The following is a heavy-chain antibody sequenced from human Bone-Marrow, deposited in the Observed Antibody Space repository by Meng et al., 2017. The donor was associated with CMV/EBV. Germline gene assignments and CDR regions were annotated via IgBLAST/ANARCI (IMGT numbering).Heavy chain of an antibody. V-gene: IGHV5-51*01. D-gene: IGHD3-3*01. CDR1: GYSFTSYW. CDR3: ARGYYDFWSGYYWFDP. J-gene: IGHJ5*02. CDR2: IYPGDSDT. Sequence: GESLKISCKGSGYSFTSYWIGWVRQMPGKGLEWMGIIYPGDSDTRYSPSFQGQVTISADKSISTAYLQWSSLKAPDTAMYYCARGYYDFWSGYYWFDPWGQGTLVTVSS.